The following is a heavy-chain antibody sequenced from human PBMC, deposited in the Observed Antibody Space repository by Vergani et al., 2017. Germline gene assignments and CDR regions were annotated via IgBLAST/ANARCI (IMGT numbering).Heavy chain of an antibody. CDR1: GFTFTSYH. J-gene: IGHJ4*02. V-gene: IGHV1-2*06. CDR3: ARVIVGCNRTNCCADH. CDR2: IDPNSVDT. D-gene: IGHD2-2*01. Sequence: QVQLVQSGAEVKKPGASVRVSCKASGFTFTSYHIHWVRQAPGQGLDWLGRIDPNSVDTRYSQRFQDRVTITRDTSINTAYMEMTRLGPDDTPIYYCARVIVGCNRTNCCADHRGQGTLVTVAS.